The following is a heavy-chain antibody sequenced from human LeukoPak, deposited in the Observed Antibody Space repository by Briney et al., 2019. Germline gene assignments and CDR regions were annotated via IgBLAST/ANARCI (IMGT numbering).Heavy chain of an antibody. CDR1: GGSISSSSSDYY. D-gene: IGHD5-18*01. V-gene: IGHV4-39*01. CDR3: ARHRHSHHYDY. CDR2: ISYSWTT. Sequence: KSSDTLSLTCSVSGGSISSSSSDYYWGWVRQPPGKGLEWIGSISYSWTTYYNPSLKSRVTISADTSNNQFSLKLTSVTAADTAVYYCARHRHSHHYDYWGQGTLVTVSS. J-gene: IGHJ4*02.